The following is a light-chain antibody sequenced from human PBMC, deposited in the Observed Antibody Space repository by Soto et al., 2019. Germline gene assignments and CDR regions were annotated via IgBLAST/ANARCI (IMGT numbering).Light chain of an antibody. CDR3: QQSYSVTPT. CDR1: QSITTY. V-gene: IGKV1-39*01. CDR2: AAS. Sequence: DIQMTQSPSSLSASVGDRVTITCRASQSITTYLNWYQQKPGIAPKLLIYAASSLQSGVPSRFSGSGSGTDFTLTISSLQPEDFATYYCQQSYSVTPTFGQGTKVDIX. J-gene: IGKJ1*01.